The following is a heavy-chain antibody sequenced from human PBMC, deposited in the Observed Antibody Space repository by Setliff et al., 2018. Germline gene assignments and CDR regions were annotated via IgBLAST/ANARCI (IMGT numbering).Heavy chain of an antibody. V-gene: IGHV4-61*08. CDR2: VFYNGAA. CDR3: ARGGTYRYFDY. CDR1: GDSISDAS. Sequence: TSETLSLTCTVSGDSISDASIMAWIRRPPGKGLEFIGYVFYNGAAKYDPSLKSRVTMSVDTSKTQFSLKLNSMTTADTAVYYCARGGTYRYFDYWGQGALVTAPQ. J-gene: IGHJ4*02.